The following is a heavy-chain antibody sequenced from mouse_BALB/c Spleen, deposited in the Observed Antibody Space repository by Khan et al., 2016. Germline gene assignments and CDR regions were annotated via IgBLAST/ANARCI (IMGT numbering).Heavy chain of an antibody. Sequence: VQLQQPGAELVKPGASVKLSCTASGFNIKDTYMHWVKQRPEQGLEWIGRIDPANGNTKYDPKFQGKATITADTSSNTAYLQLSSLTSEDTAVYYGDYSSGYAWFAYWGQGTLVTVSA. V-gene: IGHV14-3*02. J-gene: IGHJ3*01. CDR2: IDPANGNT. D-gene: IGHD3-1*01. CDR3: DYSSGYAWFAY. CDR1: GFNIKDTY.